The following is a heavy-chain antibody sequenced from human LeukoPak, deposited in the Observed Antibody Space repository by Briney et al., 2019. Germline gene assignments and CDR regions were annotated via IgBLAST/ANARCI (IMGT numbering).Heavy chain of an antibody. CDR3: AREARSPIAARPIDY. D-gene: IGHD6-6*01. Sequence: PSETLSLTCAVYGGSFSGYYWSWIRQPPGKGLEWIGEINHSGSTNYNQSLKSRVTISVDTSKNQFSLKLSSVTAADTAVYYCAREARSPIAARPIDYWGQGTLVTVSS. J-gene: IGHJ4*02. CDR1: GGSFSGYY. CDR2: INHSGST. V-gene: IGHV4-34*01.